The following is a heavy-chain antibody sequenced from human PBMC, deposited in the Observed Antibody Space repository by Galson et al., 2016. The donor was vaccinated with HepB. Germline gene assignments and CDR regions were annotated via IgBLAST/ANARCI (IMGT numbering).Heavy chain of an antibody. Sequence: SLRLSCAASGFTFSTYSMNWVRQAPGKGLEWVSYISSRSDTIYYADSVNGRFTISRDNAKNSLYLQMNSLRDEDTAVYYCARDPTKSSGWYIWFDPWGQGTLVTVAS. J-gene: IGHJ5*02. CDR1: GFTFSTYS. CDR3: ARDPTKSSGWYIWFDP. V-gene: IGHV3-48*02. CDR2: ISSRSDTI. D-gene: IGHD6-19*01.